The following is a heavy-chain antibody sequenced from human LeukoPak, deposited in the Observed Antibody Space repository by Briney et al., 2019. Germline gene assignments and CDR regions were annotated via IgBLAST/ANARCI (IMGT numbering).Heavy chain of an antibody. CDR1: GGSVSSYY. CDR3: ARGRVDYYGSGSYYTYDY. CDR2: IYYSGST. J-gene: IGHJ4*02. Sequence: SETLSLTCTVSGGSVSSYYWSWIRQPPGKGLEWIGYIYYSGSTNYNPSLKSRVTISVDTSKNQFSLKLSSVTAADTAVYYCARGRVDYYGSGSYYTYDYWGQGTLVTVSS. D-gene: IGHD3-10*01. V-gene: IGHV4-59*02.